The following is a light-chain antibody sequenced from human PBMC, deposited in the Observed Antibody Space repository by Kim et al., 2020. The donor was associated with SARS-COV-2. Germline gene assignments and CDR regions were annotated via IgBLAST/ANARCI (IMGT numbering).Light chain of an antibody. V-gene: IGKV3-20*01. Sequence: SPGERATLSCRASQSVTSNKLAWYQQRVGQSPRLLIYGASNRATGFPDRFSGSGSGTDFTLTISRLEPEDFAVYFCQQYARFPITFGQGTRLEIK. CDR3: QQYARFPIT. CDR1: QSVTSNK. CDR2: GAS. J-gene: IGKJ5*01.